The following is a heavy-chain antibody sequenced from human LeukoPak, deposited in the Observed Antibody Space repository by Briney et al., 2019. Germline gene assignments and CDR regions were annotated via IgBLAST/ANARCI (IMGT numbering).Heavy chain of an antibody. CDR1: GYTFTGYY. Sequence: ASVKVSCKASGYTFTGYYMHWVRQAPGQGLEWMGWINPNSGGTNYAQKFQGRVTMTRDTSISTAYMELSRLRSDDTAVYYCARPELPHDVWLLYFWGQGTLVTVSS. D-gene: IGHD3-9*01. CDR2: INPNSGGT. V-gene: IGHV1-2*02. CDR3: ARPELPHDVWLLYF. J-gene: IGHJ4*02.